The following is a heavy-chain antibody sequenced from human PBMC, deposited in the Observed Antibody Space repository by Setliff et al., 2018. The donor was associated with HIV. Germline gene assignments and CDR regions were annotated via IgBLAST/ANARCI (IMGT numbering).Heavy chain of an antibody. D-gene: IGHD3-22*01. J-gene: IGHJ6*02. CDR1: GFTFSSYS. CDR3: ARADDSSGYYYNGDYYYGMDV. V-gene: IGHV3-21*01. CDR2: ISSSSSYT. Sequence: GGSLRLSCAASGFTFSSYSMNWVRQAPGKGLEWVSYISSSSSYTHYADSVKGRFTISRDNAKNSLYLQMNSLRAEDTAVYYCARADDSSGYYYNGDYYYGMDVWGQGTTVTVSS.